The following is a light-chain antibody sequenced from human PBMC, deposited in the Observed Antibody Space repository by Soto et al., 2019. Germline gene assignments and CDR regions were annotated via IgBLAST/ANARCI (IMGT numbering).Light chain of an antibody. J-gene: IGKJ2*01. CDR1: QSISSY. Sequence: DIQMTQSPSSLSASVGDRVTITCRASQSISSYLNWYQQKPGKAPKLLIYAASSLQSGVPSRFSGSASGADFTLTISSLQPEDFATYYCQQSYSTPMYTFGQGTQLEIK. V-gene: IGKV1-39*01. CDR2: AAS. CDR3: QQSYSTPMYT.